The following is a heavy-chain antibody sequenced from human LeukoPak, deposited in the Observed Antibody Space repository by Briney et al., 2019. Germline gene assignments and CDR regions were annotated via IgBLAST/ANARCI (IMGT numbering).Heavy chain of an antibody. J-gene: IGHJ4*02. CDR3: ARDRTGPGSYSSGWPRGRYFDY. CDR1: GYTFTSYY. CDR2: INPSGGST. V-gene: IGHV1-46*01. Sequence: GASVKVSCKASGYTFTSYYMHWVRQAPGQGLEWMGIINPSGGSTSYAQKFQGRVTMTRDTSTSTVYMELSSLRSEDTAVYYCARDRTGPGSYSSGWPRGRYFDYWGQGTLVTVSS. D-gene: IGHD6-19*01.